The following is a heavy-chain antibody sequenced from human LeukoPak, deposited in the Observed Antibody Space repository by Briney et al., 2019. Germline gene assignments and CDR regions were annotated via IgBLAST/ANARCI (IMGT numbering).Heavy chain of an antibody. Sequence: PSETLSLTCTVSGYSISSGYYWGWIRQPPGKGLEWIGSIYHSGSIYYNPSLKSRVTISVDTSKNQFSLKLSSVTAADTAVYYCARVLAGASDIWGQGTMVTVSS. CDR1: GYSISSGYY. CDR3: ARVLAGASDI. CDR2: IYHSGSI. D-gene: IGHD3-10*01. J-gene: IGHJ3*02. V-gene: IGHV4-38-2*02.